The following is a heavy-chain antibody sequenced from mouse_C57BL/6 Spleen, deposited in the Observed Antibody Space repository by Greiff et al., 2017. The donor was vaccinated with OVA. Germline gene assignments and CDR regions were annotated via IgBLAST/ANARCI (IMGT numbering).Heavy chain of an antibody. V-gene: IGHV1-52*01. CDR2: IDPSDSET. J-gene: IGHJ4*01. Sequence: VQLQQPGAELVRPGSSVKLSCKASGYTFTSYWMHWVKQRPIQGLEWIGNIDPSDSETHYNQKFKDKATLTVDKSSSTAYMQLSSLTSEDSAVDYWARGVIGYAMDYWGQGTSVTVSS. CDR3: ARGVIGYAMDY. CDR1: GYTFTSYW. D-gene: IGHD1-1*01.